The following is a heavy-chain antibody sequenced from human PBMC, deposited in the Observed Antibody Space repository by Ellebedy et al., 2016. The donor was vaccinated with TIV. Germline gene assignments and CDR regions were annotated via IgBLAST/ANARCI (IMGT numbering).Heavy chain of an antibody. J-gene: IGHJ4*02. D-gene: IGHD4-11*01. CDR1: GYTFTSYG. V-gene: IGHV1-69*04. CDR2: IIPILGIA. CDR3: ASGTTVTDY. Sequence: SVKVSXXASGYTFTSYGISWVRQAPGQGLEWMGRIIPILGIANYAQKFQGRVTITADKSTSTAYMELSSLRSEDTAVYYCASGTTVTDYWGQGTLVTVSS.